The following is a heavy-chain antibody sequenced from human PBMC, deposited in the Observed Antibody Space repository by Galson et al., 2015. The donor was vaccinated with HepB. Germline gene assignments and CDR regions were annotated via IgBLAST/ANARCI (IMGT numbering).Heavy chain of an antibody. Sequence: SLRLSCAASGFSFSSYAMSWVPQAPGKGLEWVSVISGNGGSTYYADSAKGRFTISRDNSKNTLYLQMNSLRAEDTAVYYCAKDRGYYDGRGYPPGAFDVWGQGTMVTVSS. V-gene: IGHV3-23*01. CDR3: AKDRGYYDGRGYPPGAFDV. CDR2: ISGNGGST. J-gene: IGHJ3*01. CDR1: GFSFSSYA. D-gene: IGHD3-22*01.